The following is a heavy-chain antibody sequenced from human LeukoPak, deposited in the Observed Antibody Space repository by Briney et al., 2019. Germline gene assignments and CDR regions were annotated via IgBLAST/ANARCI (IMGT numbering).Heavy chain of an antibody. V-gene: IGHV3-30*02. Sequence: PGGALRLTCAASGCTFISYGLHWVRQAPAKGLEGVAFIRYDGSNKYYAESVKGRFTISGDNSKNTLYLQMNSLRAADTDVCSCAKDHGGGDQMVLLDDVFDIWGQGTMVTVSS. CDR3: AKDHGGGDQMVLLDDVFDI. J-gene: IGHJ3*02. CDR1: GCTFISYG. CDR2: IRYDGSNK. D-gene: IGHD1-26*01.